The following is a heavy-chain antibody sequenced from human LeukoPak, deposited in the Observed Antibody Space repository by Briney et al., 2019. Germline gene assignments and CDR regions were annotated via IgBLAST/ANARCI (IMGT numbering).Heavy chain of an antibody. J-gene: IGHJ4*02. CDR2: ISYDGSNK. Sequence: GGSLRLSCAASGFTFSSYGMDWVRQAPGKGLEWVAVISYDGSNKYYADSVKGRFTISRDNSKNTLYLQMNSLRAEDTAVYYCAKPDADIVVVPAAPFDYWGQGTLVTVSS. CDR3: AKPDADIVVVPAAPFDY. D-gene: IGHD2-2*01. CDR1: GFTFSSYG. V-gene: IGHV3-30*18.